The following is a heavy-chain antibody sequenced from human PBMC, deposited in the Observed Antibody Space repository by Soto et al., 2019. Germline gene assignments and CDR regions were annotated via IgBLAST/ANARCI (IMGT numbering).Heavy chain of an antibody. Sequence: ASVKVSCKASGYTFTSYDINWVRQATGQGLEWMGWINPNSGNTGYAQKFQGRVTMTRNTSISTAYMELSSLRSEDTAVYYCARWRTVTTDYYYGMDVWGQGTTVTVSS. CDR2: INPNSGNT. D-gene: IGHD4-17*01. V-gene: IGHV1-8*01. J-gene: IGHJ6*02. CDR3: ARWRTVTTDYYYGMDV. CDR1: GYTFTSYD.